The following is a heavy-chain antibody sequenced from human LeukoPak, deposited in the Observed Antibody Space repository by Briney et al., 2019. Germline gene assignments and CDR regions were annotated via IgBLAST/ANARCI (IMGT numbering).Heavy chain of an antibody. V-gene: IGHV4-4*07. CDR2: MYASGST. Sequence: SETLSLTCTVSGGSISIYYGSWIRQPAGKGLEWIGRMYASGSTNYNPSLKSRVTMSLDTSKNQFSLKLRSVTAADTAVYYCATSGYDLAYYFWGQGTLVTVSS. D-gene: IGHD5-12*01. J-gene: IGHJ4*02. CDR3: ATSGYDLAYYF. CDR1: GGSISIYY.